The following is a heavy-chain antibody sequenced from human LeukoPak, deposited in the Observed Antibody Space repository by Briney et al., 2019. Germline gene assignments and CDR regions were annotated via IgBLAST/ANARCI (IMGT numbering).Heavy chain of an antibody. CDR3: VRTKDNYDGSALDY. V-gene: IGHV3-21*01. CDR2: ISTDSIYI. CDR1: GFTFSSYS. Sequence: PGGSLRLSCAPSGFTFSSYSMTWVRQAPGKGLEWVSSISTDSIYIYYVDSVKGRFTISRDNAKNSLYLQMNSLRAEDTAVYYCVRTKDNYDGSALDYWGQGTLVTVSS. J-gene: IGHJ4*02. D-gene: IGHD3-22*01.